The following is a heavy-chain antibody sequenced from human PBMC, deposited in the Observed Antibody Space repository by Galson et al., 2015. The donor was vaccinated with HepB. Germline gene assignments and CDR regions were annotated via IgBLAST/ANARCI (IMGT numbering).Heavy chain of an antibody. D-gene: IGHD1-26*01. J-gene: IGHJ5*02. CDR3: ARGGDASGSYHRNWFDP. Sequence: ETLSLTCAVYGGSFSGYYWSWIRQPPGKGLEWIGEINHSGSTNYNPSLKSRVTISVDTSKNQFSLKLSSVTAADTAVYYCARGGDASGSYHRNWFDPWGQGTLVTVSS. CDR2: INHSGST. V-gene: IGHV4-34*01. CDR1: GGSFSGYY.